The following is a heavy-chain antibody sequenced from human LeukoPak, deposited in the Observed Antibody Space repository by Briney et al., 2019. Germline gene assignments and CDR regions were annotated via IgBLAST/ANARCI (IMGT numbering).Heavy chain of an antibody. CDR1: GFTFSSYV. D-gene: IGHD6-19*01. CDR2: IYSGGST. CDR3: ARASPDIAVPYGMDV. Sequence: GGSLRLSCAASGFTFSSYVMSWVRQAPGKGLEWVSVIYSGGSTYYADSVKGRFTISRDNSKNTLYLQMNSLRAEDTAVYYCARASPDIAVPYGMDVWGQGTTVTVSS. V-gene: IGHV3-53*01. J-gene: IGHJ6*02.